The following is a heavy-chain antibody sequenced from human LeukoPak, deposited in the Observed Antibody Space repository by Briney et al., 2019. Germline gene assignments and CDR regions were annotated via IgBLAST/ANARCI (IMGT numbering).Heavy chain of an antibody. CDR2: ISSSSSFI. Sequence: GGSLRLSCAASGFSFSSYSMHWVRQAPGKGLEWVSSISSSSSFIYYADSLKGRFTISRDNAKNSLYLQMNSLRAEDTAVYYCASHRYYDILTGYYKGPNQFDYWGQGTPVTVSS. V-gene: IGHV3-21*01. CDR3: ASHRYYDILTGYYKGPNQFDY. CDR1: GFSFSSYS. D-gene: IGHD3-9*01. J-gene: IGHJ4*02.